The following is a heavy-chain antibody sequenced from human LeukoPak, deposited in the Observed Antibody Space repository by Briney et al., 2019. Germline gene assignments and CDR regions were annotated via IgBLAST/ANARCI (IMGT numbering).Heavy chain of an antibody. D-gene: IGHD6-13*01. Sequence: GGSLRLSCAASGFTFSSYTMSWVRQAPGKGLEWVSRINSDGSSTSYADSVKGRFTISRDNAKNTLYLQMNSLRAEDTAVYYCARSIAAVFDYWGQGTLVTVSS. J-gene: IGHJ4*02. V-gene: IGHV3-74*01. CDR3: ARSIAAVFDY. CDR2: INSDGSST. CDR1: GFTFSSYT.